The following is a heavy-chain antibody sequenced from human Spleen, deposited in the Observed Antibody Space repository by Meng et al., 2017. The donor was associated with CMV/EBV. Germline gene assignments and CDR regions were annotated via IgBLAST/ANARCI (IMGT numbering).Heavy chain of an antibody. CDR2: ISGSGGST. Sequence: GGSLRLSCAASGFTFSSYAMSWVRQAPGKGLEWVSAISGSGGSTYYADSVKGRFTISRDNSKNTLYLQMNTLRPEDTAVYYCAREGIFGSGSFWGQGTLVTVSS. J-gene: IGHJ4*02. CDR3: AREGIFGSGSF. CDR1: GFTFSSYA. V-gene: IGHV3-23*01. D-gene: IGHD3-10*01.